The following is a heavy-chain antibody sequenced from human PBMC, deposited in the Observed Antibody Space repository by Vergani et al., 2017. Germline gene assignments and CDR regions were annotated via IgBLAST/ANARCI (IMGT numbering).Heavy chain of an antibody. CDR1: GFTFSGSA. CDR3: ARGYCTNSICRGKVDS. Sequence: EVQLVESGGGLVQPGGSLKLSCAASGFTFSGSAMHWVRQASGKGLEWVGRIRSKANSYATAYAASVKGRFTISRDDSKNTAYLQMNSLKTEDTAVYYCARGYCTNSICRGKVDSWGQGTLVTVSS. J-gene: IGHJ4*02. V-gene: IGHV3-73*01. CDR2: IRSKANSYAT. D-gene: IGHD2-8*01.